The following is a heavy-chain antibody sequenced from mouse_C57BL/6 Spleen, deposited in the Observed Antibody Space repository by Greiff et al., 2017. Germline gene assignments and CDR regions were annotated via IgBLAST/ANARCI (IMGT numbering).Heavy chain of an antibody. CDR1: GYTFTDYN. J-gene: IGHJ4*01. CDR2: INPNNGGT. CDR3: AREHYYDYDEGGDAMDY. Sequence: EVQLQQSGPELVKPGASVKMSCKASGYTFTDYNMHWVKQSHGKSLEWIGYINPNNGGTSYNQKFKGKATLTVNKSSSTAYMELRSLTSEDSAVYDCAREHYYDYDEGGDAMDYWGQGTSVTVSS. V-gene: IGHV1-22*01. D-gene: IGHD2-4*01.